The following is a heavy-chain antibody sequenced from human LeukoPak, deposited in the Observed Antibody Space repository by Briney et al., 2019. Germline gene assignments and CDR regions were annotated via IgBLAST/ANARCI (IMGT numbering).Heavy chain of an antibody. CDR2: IKEDGSEN. J-gene: IGHJ4*02. CDR3: ARAYAGGIFDS. V-gene: IGHV3-7*04. CDR1: GFTFSDYW. Sequence: QSGGSLRLXCAASGFTFSDYWMSWVRQAPGKGLEWVANIKEDGSENYYVDSVRGRFTISRDNAKNSLYLQMNSLRAEDTAVYYCARAYAGGIFDSWGQGALVTVSS. D-gene: IGHD3-16*01.